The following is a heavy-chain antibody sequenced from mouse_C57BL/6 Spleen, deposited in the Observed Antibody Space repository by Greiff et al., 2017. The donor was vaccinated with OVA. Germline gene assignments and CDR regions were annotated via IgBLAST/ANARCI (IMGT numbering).Heavy chain of an antibody. CDR1: GFSFNTYA. V-gene: IGHV10-1*01. CDR3: VSPYYEYGGFAY. CDR2: IRSKSNNYAT. Sequence: EVMLVESGGGLVQPKGSLKLSCAASGFSFNTYAMNWVRQAPGKGLEWVARIRSKSNNYATYYADSVKDRFTISRDDSESMLYLQMNNLKTEDAAMYYCVSPYYEYGGFAYWGQGTLVTVSA. J-gene: IGHJ3*01. D-gene: IGHD2-4*01.